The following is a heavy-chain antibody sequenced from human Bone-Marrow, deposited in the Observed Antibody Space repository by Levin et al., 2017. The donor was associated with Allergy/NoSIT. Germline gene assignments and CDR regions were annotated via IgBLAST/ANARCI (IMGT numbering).Heavy chain of an antibody. Sequence: GESLKISCKASGYTFTTFSIHWVRQAPGQGLEWMGRINPSGGGTNSAQKFQGRVTMTRDTSISTAYMELNRLRSDDTAVYYCARIDFWSGNDYWGQGTLVTVSS. CDR2: INPSGGGT. CDR1: GYTFTTFS. CDR3: ARIDFWSGNDY. J-gene: IGHJ4*02. D-gene: IGHD3-3*01. V-gene: IGHV1-2*06.